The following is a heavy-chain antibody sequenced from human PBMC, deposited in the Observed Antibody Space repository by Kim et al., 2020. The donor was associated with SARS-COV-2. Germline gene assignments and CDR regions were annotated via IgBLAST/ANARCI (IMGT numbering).Heavy chain of an antibody. V-gene: IGHV3-48*02. Sequence: GGSLRLSCAASEFTLSNYNMNWVRQAPGKGLEWLSYISNTGTTMYYAESVKGRFTISRDNAKNLLFLQMDSLRDEDTAIYYCVRGAAAAFWGQGTLVTVSS. CDR1: EFTLSNYN. CDR3: VRGAAAAF. J-gene: IGHJ4*02. D-gene: IGHD6-13*01. CDR2: ISNTGTTM.